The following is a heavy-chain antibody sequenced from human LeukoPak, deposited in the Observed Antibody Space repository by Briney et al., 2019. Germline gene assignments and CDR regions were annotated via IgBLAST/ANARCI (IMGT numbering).Heavy chain of an antibody. J-gene: IGHJ4*02. CDR2: IYYSGRT. Sequence: ASETLSLTCTVSGGSISSNSYYWGWIRQPPGKGLEWIGSIYYSGRTYYNPSLKSRVTISVDTSKNQFSLKLSSVTAADTAVYYCARPVLRYFDDPFDYWGQGTLVIVSS. V-gene: IGHV4-39*01. CDR1: GGSISSNSYY. CDR3: ARPVLRYFDDPFDY. D-gene: IGHD3-9*01.